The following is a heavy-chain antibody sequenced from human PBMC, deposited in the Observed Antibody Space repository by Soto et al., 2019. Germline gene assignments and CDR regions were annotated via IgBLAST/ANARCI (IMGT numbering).Heavy chain of an antibody. D-gene: IGHD3-10*01. CDR1: GYTFTSYG. Sequence: ASVKVSCKASGYTFTSYGISWVRQAPGQGLEWMGWISAYNGNTNYAQKLQGRVTMTTDTSTSTAYMELRSLRSDDTAVYYCARSYYGSGSSEQHYHQFYGMDVWGKGPTVTVSS. V-gene: IGHV1-18*01. J-gene: IGHJ6*04. CDR2: ISAYNGNT. CDR3: ARSYYGSGSSEQHYHQFYGMDV.